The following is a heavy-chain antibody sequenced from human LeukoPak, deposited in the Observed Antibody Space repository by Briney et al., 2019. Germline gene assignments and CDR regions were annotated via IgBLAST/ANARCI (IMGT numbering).Heavy chain of an antibody. CDR2: IYTSGST. CDR3: ARLAGYCSSTSRYFDY. J-gene: IGHJ4*02. V-gene: IGHV4-4*09. Sequence: SETLSLTCTVSGGSISSYYWSWIRQPPGKGLEWIGYIYTSGSTNYNPSLKSRVTISVDTSKNQFSLKLSSVTAADTAVYYCARLAGYCSSTSRYFDYWGQGTLVTVSS. D-gene: IGHD2-2*01. CDR1: GGSISSYY.